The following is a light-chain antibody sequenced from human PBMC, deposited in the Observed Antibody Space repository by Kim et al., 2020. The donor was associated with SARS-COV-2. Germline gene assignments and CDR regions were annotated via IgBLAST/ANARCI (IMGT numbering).Light chain of an antibody. Sequence: QSVLTQPPSVSAAPGQKVTISCSGSSSNIGNNYVSWYQQPPGTAPKLLIYDNNKRPSGIPDRFSGSKSGTSAALGITGLQTGDEADYYCGTWDSSLSAGVFGGGTQRTVL. CDR1: SSNIGNNY. J-gene: IGLJ2*01. V-gene: IGLV1-51*01. CDR3: GTWDSSLSAGV. CDR2: DNN.